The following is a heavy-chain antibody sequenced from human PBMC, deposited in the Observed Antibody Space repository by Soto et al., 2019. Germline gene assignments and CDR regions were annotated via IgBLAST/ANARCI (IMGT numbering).Heavy chain of an antibody. CDR1: GYTFTSYA. V-gene: IGHV1-3*01. D-gene: IGHD3-10*01. J-gene: IGHJ6*02. CDR2: INADNGNT. CDR3: ARLGTMVRGVNVYGMDV. Sequence: ASVKVFCKASGYTFTSYAMHWVRQAPGQRLEWMGWINADNGNTKYSQKFQGRVTMTTDTSTSTAYMELRSLRSDDTAVYYCARLGTMVRGVNVYGMDVWGQGTTVTVSS.